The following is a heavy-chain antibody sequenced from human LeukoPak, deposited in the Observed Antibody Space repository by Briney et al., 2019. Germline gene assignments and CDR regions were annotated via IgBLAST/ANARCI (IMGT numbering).Heavy chain of an antibody. CDR3: ARVVVAATSFYYGMDV. V-gene: IGHV4-31*03. CDR1: GSSISSGGYY. Sequence: SETLSLTCTVSGSSISSGGYYWSWIRQHPGKGLEWIGYIYYSGSNYYNPSLKSRVTISVDTSKNQFSLKLSSVTAADTAVYYCARVVVAATSFYYGMDVWGQGTTVTVSS. CDR2: IYYSGSN. J-gene: IGHJ6*02. D-gene: IGHD2-15*01.